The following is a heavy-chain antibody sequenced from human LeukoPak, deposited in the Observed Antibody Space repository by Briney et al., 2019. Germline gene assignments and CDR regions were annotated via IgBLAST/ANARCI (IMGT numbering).Heavy chain of an antibody. CDR2: INPNSGGT. D-gene: IGHD1-26*01. CDR1: GYTFTGYY. V-gene: IGHV1-2*02. CDR3: ARDPYSGSLYFDY. Sequence: ASVKVSCKASGYTFTGYYMHWVRQAAGQGREWMGWINPNSGGTNYAQKFQGRVTMTRDTSISTAYMELSRLRSDDTAVYYCARDPYSGSLYFDYWGQGTLVTVSS. J-gene: IGHJ4*02.